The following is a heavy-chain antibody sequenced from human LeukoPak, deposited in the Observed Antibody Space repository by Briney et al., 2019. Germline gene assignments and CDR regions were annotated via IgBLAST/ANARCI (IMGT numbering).Heavy chain of an antibody. D-gene: IGHD5-12*01. CDR3: ARDGIVATIPRRYNFDY. CDR1: GFTFSSYA. CDR2: ISSNGGST. J-gene: IGHJ4*02. V-gene: IGHV3-64*01. Sequence: HHGGSLRLSCAASGFTFSSYAMHWVRQAPGKGLEYVSAISSNGGSTYYANSVKGRFTISRDNSKNTLYLQMGSLRAEDMAVYYCARDGIVATIPRRYNFDYWGQGTLVTVSS.